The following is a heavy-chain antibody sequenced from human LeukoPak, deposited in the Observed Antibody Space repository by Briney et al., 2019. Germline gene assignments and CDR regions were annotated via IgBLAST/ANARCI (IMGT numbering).Heavy chain of an antibody. J-gene: IGHJ4*02. V-gene: IGHV3-74*01. CDR2: IDSDGSVT. Sequence: GSLRLSCAASGFMFSNYWMHWVRQAPGKGLVWVSRIDSDGSVTTYADSVKGRFTISRDNAKNTLYLQMNSLRADDTAVYYCARGLGDYWGQGTLVTVSS. D-gene: IGHD7-27*01. CDR3: ARGLGDY. CDR1: GFMFSNYW.